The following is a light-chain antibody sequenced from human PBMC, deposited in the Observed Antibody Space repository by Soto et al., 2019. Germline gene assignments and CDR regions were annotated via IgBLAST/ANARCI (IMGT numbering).Light chain of an antibody. CDR1: QSVSSY. CDR3: QQRSNWQVT. Sequence: EIVLTQSPATLSLSPGERATLSCRASQSVSSYLAWYQQKPGQPPRLLIYDASNRATGIPARFSGSGSGTDFTLIISSLEPEDFAVYYCQQRSNWQVTFGQGTKLEIK. J-gene: IGKJ2*01. V-gene: IGKV3-11*01. CDR2: DAS.